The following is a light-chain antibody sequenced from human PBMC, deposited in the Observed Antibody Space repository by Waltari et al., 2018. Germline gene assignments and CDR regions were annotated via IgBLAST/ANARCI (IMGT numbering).Light chain of an antibody. Sequence: DIVMTQSPLSLPVTPGEPASISCSSSQSLLHVDGYNYLDWYLQKPGQSPQLLIYMGSNRAAGVPDRFSGSGSGTDFTLKISRVEAEDVGVYYCMQPLETPWTFGQGTKVEIK. V-gene: IGKV2-28*01. CDR3: MQPLETPWT. J-gene: IGKJ1*01. CDR2: MGS. CDR1: QSLLHVDGYNY.